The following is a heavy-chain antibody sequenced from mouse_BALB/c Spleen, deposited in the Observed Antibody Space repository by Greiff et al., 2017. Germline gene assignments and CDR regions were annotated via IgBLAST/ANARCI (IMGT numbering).Heavy chain of an antibody. CDR3: ARSEGNYVEGFAY. D-gene: IGHD2-1*01. CDR1: GDSITSGY. V-gene: IGHV3-8*02. CDR2: ISYSGST. Sequence: EVQLVESGPSLVKPSQTLSLTCSVTGDSITSGYWNWIRKFPGNKLEYMGYISYSGSTYYNPSLKSRISITRDTSKNQYYLQLNSVTTEDTATYYSARSEGNYVEGFAYWGQGTLVTVSA. J-gene: IGHJ3*01.